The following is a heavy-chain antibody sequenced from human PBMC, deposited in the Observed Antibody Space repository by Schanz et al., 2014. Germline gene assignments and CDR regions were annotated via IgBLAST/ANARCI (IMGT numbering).Heavy chain of an antibody. CDR3: ARDPNTSAWLPYFDT. J-gene: IGHJ4*02. D-gene: IGHD6-19*01. Sequence: VQLVDSGGGLVKPGGSLRLSCAASEFSFSSFGMNWVRQAPGKGLEWVSYISSSSSTIYYADSVKGRFTISRDNAKNSLYLQMNSLRTDDTAMYYCARDPNTSAWLPYFDTWGQGTLVTVSS. V-gene: IGHV3-48*01. CDR1: EFSFSSFG. CDR2: ISSSSSTI.